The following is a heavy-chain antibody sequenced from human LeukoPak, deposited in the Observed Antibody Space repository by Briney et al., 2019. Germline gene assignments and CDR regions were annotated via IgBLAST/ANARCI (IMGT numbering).Heavy chain of an antibody. D-gene: IGHD6-19*01. J-gene: IGHJ4*02. V-gene: IGHV3-9*01. CDR3: AKSLSSGLIYFDY. Sequence: GGSLRLSCAASGFTFSSYGMHWVRQAPGKGLEWVSGISWNSGSIGYADSVKGRFTISRDSAKNSLYLQMNSLRAEDTALYYCAKSLSSGLIYFDYWGQGTLVTVSS. CDR2: ISWNSGSI. CDR1: GFTFSSYG.